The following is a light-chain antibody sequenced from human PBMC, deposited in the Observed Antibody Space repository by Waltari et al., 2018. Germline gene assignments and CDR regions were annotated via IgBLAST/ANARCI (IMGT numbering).Light chain of an antibody. CDR2: DVS. V-gene: IGKV1-33*01. J-gene: IGKJ4*01. CDR3: QQYENLPLT. Sequence: DIQMTQSPSSLSASVGDRVTITCQASQKINNYLNWYQHKPGKGPKLLIYDVSDLERGVPPRFSGGGFGTEFKLIISSLQPEDAATYYCQQYENLPLTFGGGTTVEI. CDR1: QKINNY.